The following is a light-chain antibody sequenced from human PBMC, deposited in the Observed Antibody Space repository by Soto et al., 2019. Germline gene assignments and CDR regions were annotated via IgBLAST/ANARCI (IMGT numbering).Light chain of an antibody. CDR3: SSYTSSSTLV. J-gene: IGLJ3*02. Sequence: QSVLTQPASVSGSPGQSITISCTGTSSDVGGYNYVSWYQQHPGKAPKLMIYEVSNRPSGVSNRFSGSKSGNTASLTSSGLKAEDEADYYCSSYTSSSTLVFGGGIKLTVL. V-gene: IGLV2-14*01. CDR2: EVS. CDR1: SSDVGGYNY.